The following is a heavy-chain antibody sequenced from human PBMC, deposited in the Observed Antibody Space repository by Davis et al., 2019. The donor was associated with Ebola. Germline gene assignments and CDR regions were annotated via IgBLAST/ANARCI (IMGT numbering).Heavy chain of an antibody. Sequence: PGGSLRLSCAASGFTFSSYAMHWVRQAPGQGLEWVAVISYDGSNKYYADSVKGRFTISRDNSKNTLYLQMNSLRPEDTALYYCAKDWVTATRSFWSLGPSDHWGQGTLVTVSS. CDR3: AKDWVTATRSFWSLGPSDH. CDR1: GFTFSSYA. CDR2: ISYDGSNK. V-gene: IGHV3-30-3*01. D-gene: IGHD2-15*01. J-gene: IGHJ4*02.